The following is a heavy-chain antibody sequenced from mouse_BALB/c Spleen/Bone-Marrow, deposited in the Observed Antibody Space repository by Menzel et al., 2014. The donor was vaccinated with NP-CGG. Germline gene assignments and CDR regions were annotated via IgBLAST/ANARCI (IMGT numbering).Heavy chain of an antibody. V-gene: IGHV14-3*02. D-gene: IGHD1-2*01. Sequence: VQLQQSGAELAKPGASVKLSCTASGFNIKDTYMHWVKQRPEQGLEWIGRIDPANGNTKYDPKFQGKPTITADTSSNTAYLQLSSLTSEDTAVYYCARYRLGTYFDYWGQGTTLTVSS. J-gene: IGHJ2*01. CDR3: ARYRLGTYFDY. CDR1: GFNIKDTY. CDR2: IDPANGNT.